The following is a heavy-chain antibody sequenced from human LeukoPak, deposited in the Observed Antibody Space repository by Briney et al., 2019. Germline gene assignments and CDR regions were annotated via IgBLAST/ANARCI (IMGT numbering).Heavy chain of an antibody. CDR2: IWYDGTNK. CDR1: GFTFSSYA. V-gene: IGHV3-33*08. CDR3: ARDGSGYEIDY. Sequence: PGGSLRLSCTASGFTFSSYAMHWVRQAPGKGLEWVAVIWYDGTNKYYADSVRGRFTISRDNSKNTLYLQMNSLRAEDTAVYYCARDGSGYEIDYWGQGTLVTVSS. J-gene: IGHJ4*02. D-gene: IGHD5-12*01.